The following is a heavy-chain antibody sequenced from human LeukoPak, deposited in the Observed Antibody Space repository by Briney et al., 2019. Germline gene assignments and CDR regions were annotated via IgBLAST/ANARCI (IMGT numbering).Heavy chain of an antibody. CDR1: GFTFDDYA. CDR2: ISWNSGSI. D-gene: IGHD4-17*01. CDR3: AKDIMTTVTYYFDY. V-gene: IGHV3-9*01. Sequence: GGSLRLSCAASGFTFDDYAMHWVRQAPGKGLEWVSGISWNSGSICYADSVKGRFTISRDNAKNSLYLQMNSLRAEDTALYYCAKDIMTTVTYYFDYWGQGTLVTVSS. J-gene: IGHJ4*02.